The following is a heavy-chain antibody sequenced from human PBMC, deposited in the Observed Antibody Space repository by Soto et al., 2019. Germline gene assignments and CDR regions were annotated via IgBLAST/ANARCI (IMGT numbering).Heavy chain of an antibody. CDR3: TKHLPSKKHPRRWADAFHI. D-gene: IGHD3-16*01. CDR2: VTGRSSST. CDR1: GFTFSNYA. J-gene: IGHJ3*02. Sequence: EVRLLESGGGLVQPGGSLRLSCVASGFTFSNYAMSWVRQAPGKGLEWVSVVTGRSSSTYYAVCVEGRFIISRDNSPTTLFLTMDSLGAQDTALHYCTKHLPSKKHPRRWADAFHICDQGTILTVSS. V-gene: IGHV3-23*01.